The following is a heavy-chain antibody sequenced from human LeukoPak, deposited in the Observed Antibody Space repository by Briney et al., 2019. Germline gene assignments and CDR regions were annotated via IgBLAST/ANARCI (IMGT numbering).Heavy chain of an antibody. J-gene: IGHJ3*02. Sequence: PSQTLSLTCTVSGGSISSYYWSWIRQPPGKGLEWIGYIYYSGSTNYNPSLKSRVTISVDTSKNQFSLKLSSVTAADTAVYYCASPGRYYGSGSYYPDAFDIWGQGTMVTVSS. D-gene: IGHD3-10*01. CDR3: ASPGRYYGSGSYYPDAFDI. V-gene: IGHV4-59*01. CDR1: GGSISSYY. CDR2: IYYSGST.